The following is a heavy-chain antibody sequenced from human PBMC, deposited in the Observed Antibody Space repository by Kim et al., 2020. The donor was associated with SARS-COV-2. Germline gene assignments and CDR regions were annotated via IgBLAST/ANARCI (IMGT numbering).Heavy chain of an antibody. CDR3: ARGSTTPLNWFDP. CDR1: GGSISSYY. V-gene: IGHV4-59*13. Sequence: SETLSLTCTVSGGSISSYYWSWIRQPPGKGLERIGHIFYSGSTNYNPSLKSRVTISVDTSKNQLSLKLSSVTAADTAVYYCARGSTTPLNWFDPWGQGTLVTVSS. CDR2: IFYSGST. D-gene: IGHD4-17*01. J-gene: IGHJ5*02.